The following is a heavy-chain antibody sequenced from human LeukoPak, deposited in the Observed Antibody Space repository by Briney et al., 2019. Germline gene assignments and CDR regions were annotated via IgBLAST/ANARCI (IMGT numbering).Heavy chain of an antibody. D-gene: IGHD2-15*01. V-gene: IGHV4-4*07. Sequence: SETLSLTCTVSGGSISSYYWSWIRQPAGKGLEWIGRIYTSGSTNYNPSLKSRVTISVDTSKNQFSLKLSSVTAADTAVYYCARAGCSGGSCYESRGAFDIWGQGTMVTVSS. CDR2: IYTSGST. CDR3: ARAGCSGGSCYESRGAFDI. CDR1: GGSISSYY. J-gene: IGHJ3*02.